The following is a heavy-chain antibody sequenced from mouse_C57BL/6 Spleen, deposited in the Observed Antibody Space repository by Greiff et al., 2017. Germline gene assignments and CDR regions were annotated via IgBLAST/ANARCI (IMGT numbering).Heavy chain of an antibody. J-gene: IGHJ4*01. V-gene: IGHV1-64*01. D-gene: IGHD1-1*01. CDR1: GYTFTSYW. CDR3: ARYDGSSLYYAMDY. CDR2: IHPNSGST. Sequence: VKLQQPGAELVKPGASVKLSCKASGYTFTSYWMHWVKQRPGQGLEWIGMIHPNSGSTNYNEKFKSKATLTVDKSSSTAYMQLSSLTSEDSAVYYCARYDGSSLYYAMDYWGKGTSVTVSS.